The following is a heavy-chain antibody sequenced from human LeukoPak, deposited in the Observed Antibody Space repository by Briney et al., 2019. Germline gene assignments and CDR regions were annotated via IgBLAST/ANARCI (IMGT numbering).Heavy chain of an antibody. Sequence: ASVKVSCKASGYTFTSYYMHWVRQAPGQGLEWMGIINPSGGSTSYAQKFQGRVTMTRDTSTSTVYMELSSLRPEDTAVYYCASAPSGYSSSSLYYFDYWGQGTLVTVSS. V-gene: IGHV1-46*01. CDR1: GYTFTSYY. D-gene: IGHD6-13*01. CDR3: ASAPSGYSSSSLYYFDY. J-gene: IGHJ4*02. CDR2: INPSGGST.